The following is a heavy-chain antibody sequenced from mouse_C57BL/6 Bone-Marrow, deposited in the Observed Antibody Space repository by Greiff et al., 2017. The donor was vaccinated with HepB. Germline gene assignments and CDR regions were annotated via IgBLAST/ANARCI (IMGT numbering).Heavy chain of an antibody. D-gene: IGHD1-1*01. CDR1: GFSLSTFGMG. J-gene: IGHJ2*01. V-gene: IGHV8-8*01. CDR2: IWWDDDK. Sequence: QVQLKVSGPGILQPSQTLSLTCSFSGFSLSTFGMGVGWIRQPSGKGLEWLAHIWWDDDKYYNPALKSRLTISKDTSKNQVFLKIANVDTADTATYYCARMDYYGSSYNYFDYWGQGTTLTVSS. CDR3: ARMDYYGSSYNYFDY.